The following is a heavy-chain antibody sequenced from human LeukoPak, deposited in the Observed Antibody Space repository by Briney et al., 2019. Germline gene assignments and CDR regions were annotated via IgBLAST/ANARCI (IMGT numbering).Heavy chain of an antibody. CDR3: ARHGGDKTFDY. V-gene: IGHV4-39*01. J-gene: IGHJ4*02. Sequence: SETLSLTCAVSGGSISSSSYYWGWIRQPPGKGLEWIGSIYYSGSTYYNPSLKCRVTISVDTSKNQFSLKLSSVTAADTAVYYCARHGGDKTFDYWGQGTLVTVSS. CDR2: IYYSGST. D-gene: IGHD3-16*01. CDR1: GGSISSSSYY.